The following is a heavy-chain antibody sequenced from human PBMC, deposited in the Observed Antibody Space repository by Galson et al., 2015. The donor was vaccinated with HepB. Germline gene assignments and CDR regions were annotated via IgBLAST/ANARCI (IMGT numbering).Heavy chain of an antibody. CDR1: GFTFSSYW. V-gene: IGHV3-74*01. CDR2: INSDGSST. J-gene: IGHJ4*02. CDR3: ASGFRDYDSSGYYRSGDY. Sequence: LRLSCAASGFTFSSYWMHWVRQAPGKGLVWVSRINSDGSSTSYAGSVKGRFTISRDNAKNTLYLQMNSLRAEDTAVYYCASGFRDYDSSGYYRSGDYWGQGTLVTVSS. D-gene: IGHD3-22*01.